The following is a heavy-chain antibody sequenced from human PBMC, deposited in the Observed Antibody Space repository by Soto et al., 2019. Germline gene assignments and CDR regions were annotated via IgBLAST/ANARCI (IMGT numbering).Heavy chain of an antibody. CDR1: SGSISSSNW. V-gene: IGHV4-4*02. D-gene: IGHD3-3*01. CDR2: IYHSGST. J-gene: IGHJ4*02. CDR3: ARARGEFWSGHFDY. Sequence: QVQLQESGPGLVKPSWTLSLPCAVYSGSISSSNWWSWVRQPPGKGLEWIGEIYHSGSTNYNPSLKSRVTISVDKSKNQFSLKLSSVTAADTAVYYCARARGEFWSGHFDYWGQGTLVTVSS.